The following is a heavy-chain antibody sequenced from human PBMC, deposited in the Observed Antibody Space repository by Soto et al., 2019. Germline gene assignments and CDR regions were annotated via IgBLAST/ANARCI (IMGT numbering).Heavy chain of an antibody. J-gene: IGHJ6*02. D-gene: IGHD6-19*01. Sequence: PGGSLRLSCAASGFTFSSYAMHWVRQAPGKGLEWVAVISYDGSNKYYADSVKGRFTISRDNSKNTLYLQMNSLRAEDTAVYYCARGLAVAGTDYYYYGMDVWGQGTTVTVSS. CDR3: ARGLAVAGTDYYYYGMDV. CDR2: ISYDGSNK. V-gene: IGHV3-30-3*01. CDR1: GFTFSSYA.